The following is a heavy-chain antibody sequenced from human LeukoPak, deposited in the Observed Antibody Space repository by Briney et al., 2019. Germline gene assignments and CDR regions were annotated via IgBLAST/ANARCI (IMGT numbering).Heavy chain of an antibody. J-gene: IGHJ4*02. D-gene: IGHD3-10*01. Sequence: GGSLRLSCAASGFTFSSYTMNWVRQAPGKGLEWVSYISSGSNTIYYAGSVKGRFTISRDNTKNSLYLQMNSLRAEDTAVYYCAIGRTMVRGGTFDYWGQGTLVTVSS. V-gene: IGHV3-48*04. CDR2: ISSGSNTI. CDR3: AIGRTMVRGGTFDY. CDR1: GFTFSSYT.